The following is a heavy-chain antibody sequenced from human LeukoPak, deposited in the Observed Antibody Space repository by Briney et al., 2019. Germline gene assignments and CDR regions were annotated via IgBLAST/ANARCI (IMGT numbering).Heavy chain of an antibody. Sequence: ASVKVSCKVSGYTLTELSMHWVRQAPGKGLEWMGGFDPEDGETIYAQKFQGRVTMTEDTSTDTAYMELSSLRSEDTAVYYCATGPENIVVVPAARYFDYWGQGTLVTVSS. D-gene: IGHD2-2*01. CDR3: ATGPENIVVVPAARYFDY. V-gene: IGHV1-24*01. CDR1: GYTLTELS. CDR2: FDPEDGET. J-gene: IGHJ4*02.